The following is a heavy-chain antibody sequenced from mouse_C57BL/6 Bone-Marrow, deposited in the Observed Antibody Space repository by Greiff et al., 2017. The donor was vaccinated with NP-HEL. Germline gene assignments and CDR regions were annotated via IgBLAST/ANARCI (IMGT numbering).Heavy chain of an antibody. CDR3: VRHAYSNYVGAMDY. V-gene: IGHV10-1*01. CDR1: GFSFNTYA. CDR2: IRSKSNNYAT. J-gene: IGHJ4*01. D-gene: IGHD2-5*01. Sequence: GGGLVQPKGSLKLSCAASGFSFNTYAMNWVRQAPGKGLEWVARIRSKSNNYATYYADSVKDRFTISRDDSESMLYLQMNNLKTEDTAMYYCVRHAYSNYVGAMDYWGQGTSVTVSS.